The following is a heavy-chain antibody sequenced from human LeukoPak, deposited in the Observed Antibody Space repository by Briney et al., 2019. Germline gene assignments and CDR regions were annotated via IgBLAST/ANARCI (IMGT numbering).Heavy chain of an antibody. CDR2: INHSGST. Sequence: SETLSLTCAVYGGSFSGYYWSWIRQPPGKGLEWIGEINHSGSTNYNPSLKSRVTISVDTSKNQFSLKLSSVTAADTAVYYCARFGDTYYDYVWGSYRSPFDYWGQGTLVTV. V-gene: IGHV4-34*01. D-gene: IGHD3-16*02. J-gene: IGHJ4*02. CDR1: GGSFSGYY. CDR3: ARFGDTYYDYVWGSYRSPFDY.